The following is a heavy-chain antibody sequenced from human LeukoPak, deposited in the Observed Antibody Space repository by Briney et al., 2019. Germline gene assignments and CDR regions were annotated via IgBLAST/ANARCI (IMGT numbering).Heavy chain of an antibody. Sequence: SETLSLTCTVSGGSISSSSYSWGWIRQPPGKGLEWIGYIYYSGSTNYNPSLKSRVTISVDTSKNQFSLKLSSVTAADTAVYYCARFGEGYCSGGSCYGDYYYYMDVWGKGTTVTVSS. CDR2: IYYSGST. J-gene: IGHJ6*03. V-gene: IGHV4-61*05. D-gene: IGHD2-15*01. CDR1: GGSISSSSYS. CDR3: ARFGEGYCSGGSCYGDYYYYMDV.